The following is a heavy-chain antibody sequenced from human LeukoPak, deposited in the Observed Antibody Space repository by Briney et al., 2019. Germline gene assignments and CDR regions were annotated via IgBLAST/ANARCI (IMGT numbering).Heavy chain of an antibody. D-gene: IGHD5-18*01. CDR2: IWYDGSNK. J-gene: IGHJ4*02. CDR3: AKDRGKVQLWFFDY. CDR1: GFTFSSYG. V-gene: IGHV3-33*06. Sequence: GGSLRLSCAASGFTFSSYGMHWVRQAPGKGLEWVAVIWYDGSNKYYADSVKGRFTISRDNSKNTLYLQMISLRAEATALYYCAKDRGKVQLWFFDYWGQGTLVTVSS.